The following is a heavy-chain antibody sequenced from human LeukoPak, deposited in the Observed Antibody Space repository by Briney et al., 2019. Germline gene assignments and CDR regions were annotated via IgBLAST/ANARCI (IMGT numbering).Heavy chain of an antibody. D-gene: IGHD6-13*01. V-gene: IGHV1-2*02. Sequence: GASVKVSCMASRDTPTAYFIHWGRHTPGHGLERMGWINPNSGGTHYAQKFQGKVTMTRDTSLSTAYMELSRLKSDDTAVYYCARVPIAAAGTLFDYWGQGTLVTVSS. CDR1: RDTPTAYF. J-gene: IGHJ4*02. CDR3: ARVPIAAAGTLFDY. CDR2: INPNSGGT.